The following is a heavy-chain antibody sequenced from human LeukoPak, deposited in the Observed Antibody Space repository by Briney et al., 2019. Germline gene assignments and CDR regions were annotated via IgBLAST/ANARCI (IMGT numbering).Heavy chain of an antibody. CDR1: GFTFSNYA. CDR2: ISDSGGST. D-gene: IGHD6-19*01. V-gene: IGHV3-23*01. CDR3: AKGLAVARYYFDY. J-gene: IGHJ4*02. Sequence: PGGSLRLSCAASGFTFSNYAMTWVRQAPGKGLEWVSGISDSGGSTYYADSVKGRFTISRDNSKNTLYLQMNSLRAEDTAVYYCAKGLAVARYYFDYWGQGTLVTVSS.